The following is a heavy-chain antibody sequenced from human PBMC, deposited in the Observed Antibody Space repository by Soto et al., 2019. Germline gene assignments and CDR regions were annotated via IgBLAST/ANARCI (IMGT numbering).Heavy chain of an antibody. CDR1: GSTFPNAD. CDR3: ARSQGNHYGRDI. CDR2: IDPSGGTT. Sequence: ASATVSFTVSGSTFPNADIHWVRQAPGQGLEWMGIIDPSGGTTNSARILQGRLSMTRDTSTSTVYLELSSLTSQDTAIYYCARSQGNHYGRDIWGQGTTV. J-gene: IGHJ6*02. V-gene: IGHV1-46*01.